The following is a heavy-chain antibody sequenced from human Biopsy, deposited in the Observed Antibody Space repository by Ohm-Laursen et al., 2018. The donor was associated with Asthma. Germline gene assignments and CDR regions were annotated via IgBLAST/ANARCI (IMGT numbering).Heavy chain of an antibody. J-gene: IGHJ6*02. CDR1: GFTFRSYG. D-gene: IGHD2-21*02. V-gene: IGHV3-30*03. Sequence: SLRLSCAAAGFTFRSYGMHWVRQAPGKGLEWVAFLSYDGSNKYYGDSVKGRFTISRDNSKNTLYLQMDSLRAEDTAVYYCASYEVVTAILPMDVWGQGTTVTVSS. CDR2: LSYDGSNK. CDR3: ASYEVVTAILPMDV.